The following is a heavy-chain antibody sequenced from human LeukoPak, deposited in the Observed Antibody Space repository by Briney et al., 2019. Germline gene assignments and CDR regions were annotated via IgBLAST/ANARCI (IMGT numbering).Heavy chain of an antibody. CDR3: ARARDPYDFWSGYRDY. V-gene: IGHV3-9*01. J-gene: IGHJ4*02. CDR2: ISWNSGSI. D-gene: IGHD3-3*01. CDR1: GFTFDDYA. Sequence: GRSLRLSCAASGFTFDDYAMHWVRQAPGKGLEWVSGISWNSGSIGYADSVKGRFTISRDNAKNTLYLQMNSLRAEDTAVYYCARARDPYDFWSGYRDYWGQGTLVTVSS.